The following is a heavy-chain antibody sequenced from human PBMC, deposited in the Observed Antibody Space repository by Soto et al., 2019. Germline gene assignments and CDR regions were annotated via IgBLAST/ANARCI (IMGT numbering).Heavy chain of an antibody. CDR3: TRGTQQRHLDY. D-gene: IGHD6-13*01. J-gene: IGHJ4*02. CDR1: GFTFSSYE. CDR2: ISSSGRTI. V-gene: IGHV3-48*03. Sequence: GGSLRLSCAASGFTFSSYEMNWVRQAPGKGLEWVSYISSSGRTIYYTDSVKGRFTISRDNAKNSLYLQLNSLRVEDTALFYCTRGTQQRHLDYWGQGTLVTVSS.